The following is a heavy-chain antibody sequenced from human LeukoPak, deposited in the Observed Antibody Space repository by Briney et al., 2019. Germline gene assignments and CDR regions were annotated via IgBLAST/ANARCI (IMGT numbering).Heavy chain of an antibody. CDR1: GYNFTKYW. J-gene: IGHJ4*02. CDR2: IYPGDSDT. CDR3: AIGGHSSGWRQIDY. V-gene: IGHV5-51*01. D-gene: IGHD6-19*01. Sequence: EESLKISCKGSGYNFTKYWIGWVRQMPGKGLEWMGIIYPGDSDTRYSPSFQGQVTISADKSIYTAYLQWSGLKASDTAMYYCAIGGHSSGWRQIDYWGQGTLVTVSS.